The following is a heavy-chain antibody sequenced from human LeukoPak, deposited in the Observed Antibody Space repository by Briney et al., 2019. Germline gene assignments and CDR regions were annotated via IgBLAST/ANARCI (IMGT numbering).Heavy chain of an antibody. Sequence: ASVKVSCKASGYTFTSYTMHWVRQAPGQRLEWMGWINTGNGNTKYSQEFQGRVTITRDTSASTAYMELSSLRSDDTAVYYCARAFVDSSGYYYRVLNSANFDYWGQGTLVTVSS. CDR3: ARAFVDSSGYYYRVLNSANFDY. CDR2: INTGNGNT. D-gene: IGHD3-22*01. V-gene: IGHV1-3*04. CDR1: GYTFTSYT. J-gene: IGHJ4*02.